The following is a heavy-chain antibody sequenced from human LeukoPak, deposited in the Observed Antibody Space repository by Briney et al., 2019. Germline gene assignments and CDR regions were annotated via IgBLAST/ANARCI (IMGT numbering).Heavy chain of an antibody. D-gene: IGHD1-1*01. V-gene: IGHV3-9*01. CDR1: GFTFSNYG. J-gene: IGHJ4*02. Sequence: GGSLTLSCAASGFTFSNYGIHWVRQAPGKGLEWVSGISWNSGSIGYADSVKGRFTISRDNAKNSLYLQMNSLRAEDTALYYCAKDIGERLTTFFDYWGQGTLVTVSS. CDR3: AKDIGERLTTFFDY. CDR2: ISWNSGSI.